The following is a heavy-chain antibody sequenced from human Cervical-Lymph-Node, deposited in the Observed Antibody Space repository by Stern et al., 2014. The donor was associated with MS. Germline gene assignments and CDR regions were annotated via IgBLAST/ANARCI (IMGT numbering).Heavy chain of an antibody. CDR1: GGTFSSYT. D-gene: IGHD3-16*02. J-gene: IGHJ4*02. Sequence: QLVQSGAEVKKPGSSVKVSCKASGGTFSSYTIGWVRQAPGQGLEWMGGIIPMFGIANYAEKFQGRVTITADESTSTAYMDLSTLRSEDTAVYYCARATSDYIWGSYRYLDYWGQGTQVTVSS. CDR2: IIPMFGIA. CDR3: ARATSDYIWGSYRYLDY. V-gene: IGHV1-69*01.